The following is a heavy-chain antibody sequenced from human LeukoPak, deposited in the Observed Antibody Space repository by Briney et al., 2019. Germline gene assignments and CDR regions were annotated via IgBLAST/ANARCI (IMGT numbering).Heavy chain of an antibody. CDR1: GGSFSGYY. CDR3: ARGQWLDNY. D-gene: IGHD6-19*01. CDR2: INHSGST. J-gene: IGHJ4*02. V-gene: IGHV4-34*01. Sequence: PSETLSLTCAVYGGSFSGYYWSWIRQPPGKGLEWIGEINHSGSTDYNPSLKSRVTISVDKSKNQFSLKLSSVTAADTAVYYCARGQWLDNYWGQGTLVTVSS.